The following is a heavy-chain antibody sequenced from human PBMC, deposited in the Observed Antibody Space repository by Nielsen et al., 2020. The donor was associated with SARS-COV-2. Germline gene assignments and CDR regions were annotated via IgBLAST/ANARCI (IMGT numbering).Heavy chain of an antibody. CDR2: INSDGSST. D-gene: IGHD1-26*01. CDR3: AREAHSGSYYGRPSDAFDI. CDR1: GFTFSSYW. Sequence: GESLKISCAASGFTFSSYWMHWVRQAPGKGLVWVSRINSDGSSTSYADSVKGRFTISRDNAKNTLYLQMNSLRAEDTAVYYCAREAHSGSYYGRPSDAFDIWGQGTMVTVSS. J-gene: IGHJ3*02. V-gene: IGHV3-74*01.